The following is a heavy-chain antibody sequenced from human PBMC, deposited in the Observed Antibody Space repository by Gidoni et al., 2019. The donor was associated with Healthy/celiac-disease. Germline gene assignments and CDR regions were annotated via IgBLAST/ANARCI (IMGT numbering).Heavy chain of an antibody. J-gene: IGHJ6*02. V-gene: IGHV3-7*05. CDR2: IKQDGSEK. D-gene: IGHD6-6*01. CDR3: ARDRNSSSSDYYYYYGMDV. Sequence: EVQLVESGGGLVQPGGSLRLSCAASGFTFSSYWMSWVRQAPGKGLEWVANIKQDGSEKYYVDSVKGRFTISRDNAKNSLYLQMNSLRAEDTAVYYCARDRNSSSSDYYYYYGMDVWGQGTTVTVSS. CDR1: GFTFSSYW.